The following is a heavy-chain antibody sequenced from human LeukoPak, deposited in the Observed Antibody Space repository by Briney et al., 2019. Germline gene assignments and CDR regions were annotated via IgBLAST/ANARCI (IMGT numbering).Heavy chain of an antibody. Sequence: GGSLRLSCAASGFTFSSYEMNWVRQAPGKGLEWVSYISSSGSTIYYADSVKGRFTISRDNAKNSLYLQMNSLRAEDTAVYYCARDDPRAGATETDWGQGTLVTVSS. CDR3: ARDDPRAGATETD. D-gene: IGHD1-26*01. CDR1: GFTFSSYE. V-gene: IGHV3-48*03. CDR2: ISSSGSTI. J-gene: IGHJ4*02.